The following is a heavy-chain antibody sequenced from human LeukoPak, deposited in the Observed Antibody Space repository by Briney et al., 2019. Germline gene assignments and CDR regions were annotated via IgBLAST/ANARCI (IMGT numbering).Heavy chain of an antibody. CDR1: GYTFTSYD. D-gene: IGHD1-7*01. Sequence: GASVKVSCKASGYTFTSYDINWVRQATGQGLEWMGWMNPNSGNTGYAQKFQGRVTMTRNTSISTAYMELSSLRSEDTAVYYCARDKYDYNWNYVGPYYYYGMDVWGQGTTVTVSS. CDR2: MNPNSGNT. CDR3: ARDKYDYNWNYVGPYYYYGMDV. V-gene: IGHV1-8*01. J-gene: IGHJ6*02.